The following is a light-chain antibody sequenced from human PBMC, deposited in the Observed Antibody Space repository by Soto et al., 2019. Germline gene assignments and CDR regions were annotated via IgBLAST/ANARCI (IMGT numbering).Light chain of an antibody. CDR1: SSNIGSNT. V-gene: IGLV1-44*01. CDR3: AAWDDSLNGSYV. Sequence: QSALTQPPSASGTPGQRVTISCSGSSSNIGSNTVNWYQQLPGTAPKLLIYSNNQRPSGVPDRFSGSKSGTSASLAISGLQSEDEADYYCAAWDDSLNGSYVFGTGTKVIGL. CDR2: SNN. J-gene: IGLJ1*01.